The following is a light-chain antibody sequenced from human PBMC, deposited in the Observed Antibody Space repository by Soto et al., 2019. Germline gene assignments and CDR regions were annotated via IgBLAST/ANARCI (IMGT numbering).Light chain of an antibody. CDR2: GDT. Sequence: QSVLTQSPSVSGAPGQRVAISCTGSSSNIGAGSAVHWYQQVSGTAPKLLIFGDTNRPSGVPDRFSGSKSGTSASLAISGLQAEDEGDYYCQSYDNSLSALVFGGGTQVTVL. CDR3: QSYDNSLSALV. CDR1: SSNIGAGSA. V-gene: IGLV1-40*01. J-gene: IGLJ3*02.